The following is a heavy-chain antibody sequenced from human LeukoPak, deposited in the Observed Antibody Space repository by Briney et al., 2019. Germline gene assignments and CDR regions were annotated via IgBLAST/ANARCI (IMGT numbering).Heavy chain of an antibody. J-gene: IGHJ4*02. V-gene: IGHV4-4*02. D-gene: IGHD5-18*01. CDR2: IYHGGST. CDR1: GGSISSSNW. Sequence: PSGTLSLTCAVSGGSISSSNWWSWVRQPPGTGLEWIGEIYHGGSTNYNPSLKSRVTISVDKSKNQFSLKLSSVTAADTAVYYCASSGIQLLPSLGYWGQGTLVTVSS. CDR3: ASSGIQLLPSLGY.